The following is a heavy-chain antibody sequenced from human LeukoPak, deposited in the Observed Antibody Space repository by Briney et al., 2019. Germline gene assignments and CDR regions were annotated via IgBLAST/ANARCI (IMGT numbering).Heavy chain of an antibody. CDR1: GCTFNHHG. D-gene: IGHD6-19*01. J-gene: IGHJ2*01. V-gene: IGHV1-18*01. Sequence: GASVKVSCKASGCTFNHHGISWVRQAPGQGPEWMGWISAFNGDTIYAQKFQDRVTLTKDTSTTTAYMDLRSLTSDDTALYFCARDPSNTSGRNQYFDLWGPGTLVTVSS. CDR2: ISAFNGDT. CDR3: ARDPSNTSGRNQYFDL.